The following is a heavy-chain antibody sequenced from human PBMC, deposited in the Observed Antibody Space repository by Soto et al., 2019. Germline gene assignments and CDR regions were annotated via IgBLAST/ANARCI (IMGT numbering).Heavy chain of an antibody. D-gene: IGHD5-18*01. CDR3: ASVGSRYAYNYVLDH. Sequence: QVQLVQSGAAVKKPGSSVQISCQASGRIFSSVPISWVRQVPGQGLAWVGGVISASGSVRYAQKLQDRVSISAVNSTGVGYLQLRSLSSEDTDIYYCASVGSRYAYNYVLDHWGAGTMVPVSS. J-gene: IGHJ1*01. CDR2: VISASGSV. V-gene: IGHV1-69*06. CDR1: GRIFSSVP.